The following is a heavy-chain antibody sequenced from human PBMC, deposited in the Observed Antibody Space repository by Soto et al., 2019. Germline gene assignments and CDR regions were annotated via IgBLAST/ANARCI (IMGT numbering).Heavy chain of an antibody. CDR3: ARGRDYHFL. D-gene: IGHD3-3*01. Sequence: QVQLVESGGGLVKPGGSLRLSCAASGFTFSDYYMTWIRQAPGKGLEWVSYISHSDSTRNYADSVKGRFTISRDNAKNSLYLQMNRLRAEVSAVYYCARGRDYHFLWGQGTLVTVSS. CDR1: GFTFSDYY. V-gene: IGHV3-11*01. CDR2: ISHSDSTR. J-gene: IGHJ4*02.